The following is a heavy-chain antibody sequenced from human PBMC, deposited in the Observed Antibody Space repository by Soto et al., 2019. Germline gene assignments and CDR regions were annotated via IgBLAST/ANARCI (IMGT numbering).Heavy chain of an antibody. V-gene: IGHV4-59*01. J-gene: IGHJ6*03. CDR3: ARQRRVFDYYYYYMDV. D-gene: IGHD6-6*01. CDR2: IYYSGST. Sequence: PSETLSLTCTVSGGSISRYYWSWIRQPPGKGLEWIGYIYYSGSTNYNPSLKSRVTISVDTSKNQFSLKLSSVTAADTAVYYCARQRRVFDYYYYYMDVWGKGTTVTVSS. CDR1: GGSISRYY.